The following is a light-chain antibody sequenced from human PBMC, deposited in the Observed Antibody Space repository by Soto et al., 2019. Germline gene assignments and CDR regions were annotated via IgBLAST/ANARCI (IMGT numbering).Light chain of an antibody. CDR2: AAS. CDR3: QQSYSTPPIT. CDR1: QSISSY. J-gene: IGKJ5*01. V-gene: IGKV1-39*01. Sequence: DIQMTQSPTCPGASLGEEVNITWRASQSISSYLNWYQQKPGKAPKLLIYAASSLQSGVPSRFSGSGSGTDFTLTISSLQPEDFATYYCQQSYSTPPITFGQGTRLEIK.